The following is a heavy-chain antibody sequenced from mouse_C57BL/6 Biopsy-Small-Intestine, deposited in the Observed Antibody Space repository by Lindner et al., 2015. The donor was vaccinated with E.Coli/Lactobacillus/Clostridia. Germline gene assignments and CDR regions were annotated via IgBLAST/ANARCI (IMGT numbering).Heavy chain of an antibody. CDR3: ARALFYYGNSFAY. V-gene: IGHV5-4*01. J-gene: IGHJ3*01. D-gene: IGHD2-1*01. CDR1: GFTFSSYA. Sequence: VQLQESGGGLVKPGGSLKLSCAASGFTFSSYAMSWVRQTPEKRLEWVATISDGGSYTYYPDNVKGRFTISRDNAKNNLYLQMSHLKSEDTAMYYCARALFYYGNSFAYWGQGDSGHCLC. CDR2: ISDGGSYT.